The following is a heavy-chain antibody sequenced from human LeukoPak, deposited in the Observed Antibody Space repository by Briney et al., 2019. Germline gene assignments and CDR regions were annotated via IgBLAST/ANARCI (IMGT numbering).Heavy chain of an antibody. V-gene: IGHV5-51*01. CDR2: IYPGDSDA. J-gene: IGHJ4*02. CDR1: GYSFATSW. D-gene: IGHD6-19*01. CDR3: ARRDSSAWFYFDY. Sequence: GESLEISFKASGYSFATSWIAWVRQMPGKGMEWMGIIYPGDSDARYSPSFQGQVTISADKSISTVYLQWNSLKAPDTAMYYCARRDSSAWFYFDYWGQGTLVAVSP.